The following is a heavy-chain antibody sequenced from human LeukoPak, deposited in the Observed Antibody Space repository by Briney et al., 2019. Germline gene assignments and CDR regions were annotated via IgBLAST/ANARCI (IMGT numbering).Heavy chain of an antibody. CDR3: ARGPILTGARD. D-gene: IGHD1-20*01. V-gene: IGHV4-34*01. Sequence: SETLTLTCAVYGESFSGYYWSWIRQPPGKGLEWIGEINHSGSTNYNPSLKSRVTISVATSKNPLSLKLSSVTAAEAAVYYCARGPILTGARDWGQGTLVSVSS. CDR1: GESFSGYY. CDR2: INHSGST. J-gene: IGHJ4*02.